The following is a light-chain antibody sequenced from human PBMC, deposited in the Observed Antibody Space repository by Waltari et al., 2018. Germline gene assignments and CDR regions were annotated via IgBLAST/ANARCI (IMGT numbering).Light chain of an antibody. Sequence: QSVLTQPPSASGTPGQRVTISCSGSISNLGTNYVYWYQQFPGAAPKLLIQRNNTRPSGVPDRFSGPKSGTSASLAISGLRSEDEADYYCASWDDRLSVGVFGGGTKLTVL. V-gene: IGLV1-47*01. J-gene: IGLJ3*02. CDR3: ASWDDRLSVGV. CDR1: ISNLGTNY. CDR2: RNN.